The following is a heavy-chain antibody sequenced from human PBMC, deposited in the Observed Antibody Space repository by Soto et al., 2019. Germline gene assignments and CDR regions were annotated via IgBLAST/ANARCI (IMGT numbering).Heavy chain of an antibody. CDR3: ARDSGYSSGLSS. CDR1: GGSISSSNW. D-gene: IGHD6-19*01. J-gene: IGHJ5*02. CDR2: IYHSGST. Sequence: SETLSLTCAVSGGSISSSNWWSWVRQPPGKGLEWIGEIYHSGSTNYNPSLKSRVTISVDKSKNQFSLKLSSVTAADTAVYHCARDSGYSSGLSSWGQGTLVTVSS. V-gene: IGHV4-4*02.